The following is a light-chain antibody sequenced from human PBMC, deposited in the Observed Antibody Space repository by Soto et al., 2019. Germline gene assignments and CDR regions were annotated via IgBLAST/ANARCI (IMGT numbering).Light chain of an antibody. Sequence: QSVLTQPASVSGSPGQSITISCTGTSRDTAGYNYVSWYQQHPGKAPKLMIYEVSNRPSGVSNRFSGSQSGNTASLTISGLQAEDEANYYFSSYTTSNTPLYVFGTGTKVTVL. V-gene: IGLV2-14*01. CDR1: SRDTAGYNY. J-gene: IGLJ1*01. CDR3: SSYTTSNTPLYV. CDR2: EVS.